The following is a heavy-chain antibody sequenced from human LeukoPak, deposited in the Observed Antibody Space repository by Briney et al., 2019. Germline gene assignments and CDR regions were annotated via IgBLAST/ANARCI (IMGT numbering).Heavy chain of an antibody. V-gene: IGHV4-34*01. CDR2: IYHSGMT. D-gene: IGHD2-15*01. CDR3: ARDLVENSRGHDF. Sequence: SETLSLTCAVSGGSFSGYYWNWIRQSPGKGLEWIGEIYHSGMTNYKTSLKSRVTISVDESKNQFSLKLSSVTAADTAVYYCARDLVENSRGHDFWGQGILVIVSS. J-gene: IGHJ4*02. CDR1: GGSFSGYY.